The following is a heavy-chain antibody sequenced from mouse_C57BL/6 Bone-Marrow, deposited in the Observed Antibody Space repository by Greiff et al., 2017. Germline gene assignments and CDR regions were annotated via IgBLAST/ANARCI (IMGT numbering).Heavy chain of an antibody. J-gene: IGHJ3*01. V-gene: IGHV1-69*01. Sequence: VQLQQPGAELVMPGASVKLSCKASGYTFTSYWMHWVKQRPGQGLEWIGEINPSDSYTNYNQKFKGKSTLTVDKSSSTAYMQLSRLTSEDSAVYYCAREDDGYYSAWFAYWGQGTLVTVSA. CDR3: AREDDGYYSAWFAY. D-gene: IGHD2-3*01. CDR1: GYTFTSYW. CDR2: INPSDSYT.